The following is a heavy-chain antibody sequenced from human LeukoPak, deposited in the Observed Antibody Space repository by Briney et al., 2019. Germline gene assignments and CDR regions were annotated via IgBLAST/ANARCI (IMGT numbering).Heavy chain of an antibody. CDR1: GYTFTGYY. J-gene: IGHJ4*02. Sequence: ASAKVSCKASGYTFTGYYMHWVRQAPGQGLEWMGWINPNSGGTNYAQKFQGRVTMTRDTSISTAYMELSRLRSDDTAVYYCAREYSIAAAIYYFDYWGQGTLVTVSS. D-gene: IGHD6-13*01. CDR3: AREYSIAAAIYYFDY. CDR2: INPNSGGT. V-gene: IGHV1-2*02.